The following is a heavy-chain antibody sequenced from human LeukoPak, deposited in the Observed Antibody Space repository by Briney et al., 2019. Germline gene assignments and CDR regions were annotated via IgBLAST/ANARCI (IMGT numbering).Heavy chain of an antibody. CDR3: AKDAEGYSYGLDYYDSSGYYYFDY. D-gene: IGHD3-22*01. J-gene: IGHJ4*02. CDR2: ISYDGSNK. V-gene: IGHV3-30*18. CDR1: GFTFSSYG. Sequence: PGGSLRLSCAASGFTFSSYGMHWVRQAPGKGLEWVAVISYDGSNKYYADSVKGRFTISSDNSKNTLYLQMNSLRAEDTAVYYCAKDAEGYSYGLDYYDSSGYYYFDYWGQGTLVTVSS.